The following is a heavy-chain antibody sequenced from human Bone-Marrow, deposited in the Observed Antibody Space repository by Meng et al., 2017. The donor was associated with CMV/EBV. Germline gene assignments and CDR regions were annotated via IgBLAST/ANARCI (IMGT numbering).Heavy chain of an antibody. D-gene: IGHD6-6*01. J-gene: IGHJ4*02. CDR1: GFTFSSYA. CDR3: AKDRLYSSSSDY. CDR2: ISGSGGST. V-gene: IGHV3-23*01. Sequence: GGPLRLSCAASGFTFSSYAMSWVRQAPGKGLEWVSAISGSGGSTYYADSVKGRFTISRDNSKNTLYLQMNSLRAEDTAVYYCAKDRLYSSSSDYWGQGTLVTVSS.